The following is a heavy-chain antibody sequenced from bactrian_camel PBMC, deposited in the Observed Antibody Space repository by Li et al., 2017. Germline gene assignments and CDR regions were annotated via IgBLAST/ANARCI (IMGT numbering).Heavy chain of an antibody. Sequence: VQLVESGGDSVQTGGSLRLSCTASGFTLDHLDITWYRQAPGNECELVSALWSSGTTSYADAVKGRFTISQDNAANTAYLQMNSLKPEDTAMYYYAADPPSSCRGGICSSRGQGTQVTVS. V-gene: IGHV3S60*01. CDR1: GFTLDHLD. CDR3: AADPPSSCRGGICSS. CDR2: LWSSGTT. D-gene: IGHD2*01. J-gene: IGHJ4*01.